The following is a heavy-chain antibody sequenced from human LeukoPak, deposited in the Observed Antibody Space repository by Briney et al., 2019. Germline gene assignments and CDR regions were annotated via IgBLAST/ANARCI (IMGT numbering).Heavy chain of an antibody. Sequence: PGRSLRLSCTASGFTFGDYAMSWFRQAPGKGLEWVGFIRSKVYGGTTEYAASVKGRFTISRDDSKSIAYLQMNSLKTEDTAVYYCTTTAYGDNIDYWGQGTLVTVSS. D-gene: IGHD4-17*01. CDR1: GFTFGDYA. V-gene: IGHV3-49*03. CDR3: TTTAYGDNIDY. CDR2: IRSKVYGGTT. J-gene: IGHJ4*02.